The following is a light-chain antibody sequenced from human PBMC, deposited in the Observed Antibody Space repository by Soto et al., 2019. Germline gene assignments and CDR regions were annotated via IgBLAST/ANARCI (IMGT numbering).Light chain of an antibody. J-gene: IGLJ2*01. CDR3: SPYTTSNTLV. CDR1: GSDVGAYNF. CDR2: EVT. V-gene: IGLV2-14*01. Sequence: QSVLTQPASVSGSPGQSITISVTGTGSDVGAYNFVSWYQQRPRQAPKLMIYEVTNRPSGVSSRSSGPKDGNTASLAISGRQAEDEAAYYCSPYTTSNTLVFGGGTEVTVL.